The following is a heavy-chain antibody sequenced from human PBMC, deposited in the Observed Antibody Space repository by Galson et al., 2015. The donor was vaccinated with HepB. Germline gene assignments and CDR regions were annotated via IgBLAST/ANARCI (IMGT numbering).Heavy chain of an antibody. Sequence: SLRLSCAASGFNFNNYHMNWVRQAPGKGLEWVSSISSTSSYIYYADSVKGRFTISRDNAKNSLYLQMNSLRAEDTAVYYCARDPPLGTPFDFWGQGTLVTVSS. CDR2: ISSTSSYI. CDR1: GFNFNNYH. J-gene: IGHJ4*02. V-gene: IGHV3-21*01. D-gene: IGHD7-27*01. CDR3: ARDPPLGTPFDF.